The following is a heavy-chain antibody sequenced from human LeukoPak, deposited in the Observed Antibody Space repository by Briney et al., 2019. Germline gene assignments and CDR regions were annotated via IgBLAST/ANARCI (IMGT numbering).Heavy chain of an antibody. J-gene: IGHJ4*02. CDR2: IYPGDSDT. Sequence: GESLKISCKGSGYSFTSYWIGWVRQMPGKGLEWMGFIYPGDSDTRYSPSFQGQVTISADKSISTAYLQWSSLKASDTAMYYCARHIEYYYGSGSYFDYWGQGTLVTVSS. D-gene: IGHD3-10*01. V-gene: IGHV5-51*01. CDR1: GYSFTSYW. CDR3: ARHIEYYYGSGSYFDY.